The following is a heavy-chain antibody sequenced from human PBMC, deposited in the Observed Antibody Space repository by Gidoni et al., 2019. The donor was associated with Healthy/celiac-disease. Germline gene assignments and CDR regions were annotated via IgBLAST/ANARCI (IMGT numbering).Heavy chain of an antibody. Sequence: EVQLVESGGGLVQPGGSLTLSCAPSGFTFTSSRMNWVRQAPGKGLEWVSYISSSSSTIYYADSVKGRFTISRDNAKNSLYLQMNSLRDEDTAVYYCARGLWGIVVVVAATPIDYWGQGTLVTVSS. V-gene: IGHV3-48*02. CDR3: ARGLWGIVVVVAATPIDY. D-gene: IGHD2-15*01. CDR1: GFTFTSSR. CDR2: ISSSSSTI. J-gene: IGHJ4*02.